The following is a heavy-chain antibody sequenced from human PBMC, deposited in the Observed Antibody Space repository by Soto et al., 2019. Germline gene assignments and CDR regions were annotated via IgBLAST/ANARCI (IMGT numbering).Heavy chain of an antibody. V-gene: IGHV4-34*01. D-gene: IGHD3-10*01. CDR3: AREIGPITMVWGVIIRAYYYGMDV. CDR2: INHSGST. J-gene: IGHJ6*02. Sequence: SETLSLTCAVYGGSFSGYYWSWIRQPPGKGLEWIGEINHSGSTNYNPSLKSRVTISVDTSKNQFSLKLSSVTAADTAVYYCAREIGPITMVWGVIIRAYYYGMDVWGQGTTVTGSS. CDR1: GGSFSGYY.